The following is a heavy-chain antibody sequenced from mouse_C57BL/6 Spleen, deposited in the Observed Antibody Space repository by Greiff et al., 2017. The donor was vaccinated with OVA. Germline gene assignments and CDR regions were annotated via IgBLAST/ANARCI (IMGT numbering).Heavy chain of an antibody. CDR1: GYTFTSYW. V-gene: IGHV1-64*01. Sequence: QVQLQQPGAELVKPGASVKLSCKASGYTFTSYWMHWVKQRPGQGLEWIGMIHPNSGSTNYNEKFKSKATLTVDKSSSTAYMQLSNLTSEDSAVYYCARSLRLECFDYWGQGTTLTVSS. CDR2: IHPNSGST. D-gene: IGHD2-12*01. J-gene: IGHJ2*01. CDR3: ARSLRLECFDY.